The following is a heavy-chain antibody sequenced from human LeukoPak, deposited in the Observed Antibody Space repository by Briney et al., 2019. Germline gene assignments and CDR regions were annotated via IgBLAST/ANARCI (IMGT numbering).Heavy chain of an antibody. CDR1: GYTFTTFY. CDR3: ARGVSYSSGWYANDY. J-gene: IGHJ4*02. Sequence: ASVKVSCKASGYTFTTFYMHRVRQAPGQGLEWMGIINPSGGTTSYAQKFRGRVTMTRDTSTSTVYMELSSLRSEDTAVYYCARGVSYSSGWYANDYWGQGSLVTVSS. CDR2: INPSGGTT. D-gene: IGHD6-19*01. V-gene: IGHV1-46*01.